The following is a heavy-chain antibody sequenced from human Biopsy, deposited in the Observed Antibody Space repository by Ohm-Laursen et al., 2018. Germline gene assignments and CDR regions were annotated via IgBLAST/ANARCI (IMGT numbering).Heavy chain of an antibody. J-gene: IGHJ4*02. D-gene: IGHD3-16*01. CDR1: RDSISNYY. V-gene: IGHV4-59*01. CDR2: IYYTGST. Sequence: SDTLSLTCTVSRDSISNYYWTWIRQSTGKGLEWIGHIYYTGSTNYNPSVKSRVTISVDTSKNQFSLKLNSVTAADTAVYFCARDSRGGHLNTTLITGKNLDSWGQGILVTFSS. CDR3: ARDSRGGHLNTTLITGKNLDS.